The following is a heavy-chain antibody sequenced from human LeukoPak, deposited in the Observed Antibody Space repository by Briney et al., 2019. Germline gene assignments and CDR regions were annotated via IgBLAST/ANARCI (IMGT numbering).Heavy chain of an antibody. CDR3: ARDRGIAAAGTLGY. CDR1: GFTFSSYA. J-gene: IGHJ4*02. CDR2: ISYDGSNK. Sequence: PGGSLRLSCAASGFTFSSYAMHWVRQAPGKGLEWVAVISYDGSNKYYADSVKGRFTISRDNSKNTLYLQMNSLRAEDTAVYYCARDRGIAAAGTLGYWGQGTLVTVSS. D-gene: IGHD6-13*01. V-gene: IGHV3-30-3*01.